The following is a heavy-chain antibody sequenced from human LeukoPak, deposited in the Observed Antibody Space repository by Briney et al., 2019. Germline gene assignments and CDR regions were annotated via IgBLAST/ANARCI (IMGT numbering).Heavy chain of an antibody. CDR1: GFTFSGYG. CDR3: AKIGPDYYYYMDV. Sequence: GGSLRLSCAASGFTFSGYGMHWVRQAPGKGLEWVAVIWYDGSHKFYADSVKGRFTISRDNYKSTLYLQMNSLRAEDTAVYYCAKIGPDYYYYMDVWGKGTTVTVSS. J-gene: IGHJ6*03. V-gene: IGHV3-33*06. CDR2: IWYDGSHK.